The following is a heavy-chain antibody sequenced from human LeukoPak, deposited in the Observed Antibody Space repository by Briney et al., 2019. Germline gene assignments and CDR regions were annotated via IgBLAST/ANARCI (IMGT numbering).Heavy chain of an antibody. CDR1: GFIFSSYA. Sequence: SGGSLRLSCAASGFIFSSYAMSWVRQAPGKGLEWVSSVSGGGGSTYYADSVKGRFTISRDNSKNTLYLQMNSLRAEDTAVYYCARGPSGGYWGQGTLVTVSS. D-gene: IGHD3-10*01. CDR2: VSGGGGST. J-gene: IGHJ4*02. V-gene: IGHV3-23*01. CDR3: ARGPSGGY.